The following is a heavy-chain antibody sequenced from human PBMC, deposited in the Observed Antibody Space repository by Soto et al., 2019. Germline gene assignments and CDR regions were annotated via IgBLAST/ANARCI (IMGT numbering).Heavy chain of an antibody. V-gene: IGHV3-53*04. D-gene: IGHD4-17*01. CDR1: GFTVSSNY. CDR2: IYAAGTT. Sequence: EVQLMESGGGLVQPGGSLRLSCAASGFTVSSNYMSWVRQAPGKGLEWVSVIYAAGTTYYADSVKGRFTISRNNSTNMLYLQMNSLRFKDTTVYYCAGDVTYGDYNHDGFDIWGKGTVVSVSS. CDR3: AGDVTYGDYNHDGFDI. J-gene: IGHJ3*02.